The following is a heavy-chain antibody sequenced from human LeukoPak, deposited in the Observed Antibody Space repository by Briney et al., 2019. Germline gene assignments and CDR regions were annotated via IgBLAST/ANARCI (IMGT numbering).Heavy chain of an antibody. V-gene: IGHV4-34*01. CDR1: GGSFSGYY. Sequence: SETLSLTCAVYGGSFSGYYWSWIRQPPGKGLEWIGEINHSGSTNYNPSLKSRVTISVDTSKNQFSLKLSSVTAADTAVYYCARGTRAFDIWGQGQWSPSLQ. CDR3: ARGTRAFDI. J-gene: IGHJ3*02. CDR2: INHSGST.